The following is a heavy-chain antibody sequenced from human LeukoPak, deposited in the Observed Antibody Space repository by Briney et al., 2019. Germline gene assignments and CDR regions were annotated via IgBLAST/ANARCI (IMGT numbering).Heavy chain of an antibody. CDR2: IYYSGST. CDR3: AGNPIPEYFQH. D-gene: IGHD2-21*01. J-gene: IGHJ1*01. CDR1: GGPISSYY. Sequence: PSETLSLTCTVSGGPISSYYWSWIRQPPGKGLEWIGYIYYSGSTNYNPSLKSRVTISVDTSKNQFSLKLSSVTAADTAVYYCAGNPIPEYFQHWGQGTLVTVSS. V-gene: IGHV4-59*01.